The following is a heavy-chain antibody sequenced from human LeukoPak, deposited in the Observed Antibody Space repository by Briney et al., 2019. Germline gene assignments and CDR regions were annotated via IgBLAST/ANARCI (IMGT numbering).Heavy chain of an antibody. V-gene: IGHV3-49*03. Sequence: GGSLRLSCTTSGFTFGDYAMSWFRQAPGKGLEWVGFIKNKAYGGTTEYAASVRGRFTISRDDSESIAYLKMNSLKSEDTAVYYCTRAKAAAAFFDIWGQGTMVTVSS. J-gene: IGHJ3*02. CDR3: TRAKAAAAFFDI. CDR1: GFTFGDYA. CDR2: IKNKAYGGTT. D-gene: IGHD2-15*01.